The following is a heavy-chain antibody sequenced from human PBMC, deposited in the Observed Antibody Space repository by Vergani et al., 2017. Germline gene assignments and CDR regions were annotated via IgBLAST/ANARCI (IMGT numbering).Heavy chain of an antibody. CDR2: ISSSSSTI. Sequence: EVQLVESGGGLVQPGGSLRLSCAASGFTFSSYSMNWVRQAPGKGLEWVSYISSSSSTINYADSVKGRFTISRDNAKNSLYLQMNSLRAEDTAVYYCARDGLYGSGSYYIPYYFDYWGQGTLVTVSS. D-gene: IGHD3-10*01. CDR3: ARDGLYGSGSYYIPYYFDY. J-gene: IGHJ4*02. V-gene: IGHV3-48*04. CDR1: GFTFSSYS.